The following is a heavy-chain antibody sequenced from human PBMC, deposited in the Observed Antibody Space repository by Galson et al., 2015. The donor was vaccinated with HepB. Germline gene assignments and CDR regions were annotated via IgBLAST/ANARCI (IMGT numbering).Heavy chain of an antibody. CDR2: IGAAGDK. Sequence: SLRLSCAASGFSFSDYVMNWVRQAPGRGLEWVSTIGAAGDKYYADSVKGRFTISRDNPRSTLYLQMNSLRADDTAVYHCAQDLRHFFNMDVWGRGTTVTVS. V-gene: IGHV3-23*01. D-gene: IGHD3-3*02. J-gene: IGHJ6*02. CDR1: GFSFSDYV. CDR3: AQDLRHFFNMDV.